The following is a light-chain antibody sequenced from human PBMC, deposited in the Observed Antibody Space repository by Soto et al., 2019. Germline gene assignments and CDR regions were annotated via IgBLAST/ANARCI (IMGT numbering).Light chain of an antibody. J-gene: IGKJ5*01. CDR2: GAS. V-gene: IGKV3-20*01. CDR3: QQYGSSVPIT. Sequence: EIVLTQSPGTLSLSPGESATLSCRASQTIMNNYLAWYQQKPGQAPRLLIFGASSRATGIPDRFSGSGSGTDFTLTINRLEPEDFAVYYCQQYGSSVPITFGQGTRLEIK. CDR1: QTIMNNY.